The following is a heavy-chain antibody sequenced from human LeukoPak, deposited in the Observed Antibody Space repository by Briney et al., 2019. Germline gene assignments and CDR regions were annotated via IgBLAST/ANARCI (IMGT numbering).Heavy chain of an antibody. CDR1: GFTFSSYA. CDR3: ATRKPGYGDSDY. J-gene: IGHJ4*02. CDR2: ISGSGGST. D-gene: IGHD4-17*01. V-gene: IGHV3-23*01. Sequence: GGSLRLSCAASGFTFSSYAMSWVRQAPGEGLEWVSAISGSGGSTYYADSVKGRFTISRDNSKNTLYLQMNSLRAEDTAVYYCATRKPGYGDSDYWGQGTLVTVSS.